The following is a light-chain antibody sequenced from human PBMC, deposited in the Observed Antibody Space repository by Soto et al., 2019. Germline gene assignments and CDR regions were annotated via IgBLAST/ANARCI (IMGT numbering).Light chain of an antibody. Sequence: ALSQSPGTVSSSPGERATLSCRASQAVSSNYLAWYQQKPGQAPRLLIYGASTRASGIPERFSGSGSGTDFTLTISRLEPEDFAVYYCQQYNNWWTFGQGTKVDIK. CDR3: QQYNNWWT. CDR2: GAS. J-gene: IGKJ1*01. V-gene: IGKV3-20*01. CDR1: QAVSSNY.